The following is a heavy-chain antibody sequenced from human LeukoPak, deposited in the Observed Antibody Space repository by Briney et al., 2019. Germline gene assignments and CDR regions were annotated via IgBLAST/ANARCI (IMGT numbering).Heavy chain of an antibody. CDR2: ISSSSSYI. CDR3: ARDGALGGATPTSHFDY. J-gene: IGHJ4*02. D-gene: IGHD1-26*01. Sequence: GGSLRLSCAASGFTFSSYSMNWVRQAPGKGLEWVSSISSSSSYIYYADSVKGRFTISRDNAKNSLYLQMNSLRAEDTAVYYCARDGALGGATPTSHFDYWGQGTLVTVSS. V-gene: IGHV3-21*01. CDR1: GFTFSSYS.